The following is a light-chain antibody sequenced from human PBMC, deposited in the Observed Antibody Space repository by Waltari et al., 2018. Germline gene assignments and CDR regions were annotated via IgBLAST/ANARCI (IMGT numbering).Light chain of an antibody. CDR1: SSDVGDYNL. CDR2: EVN. CDR3: CSYAGTTSWL. V-gene: IGLV2-23*02. J-gene: IGLJ3*02. Sequence: QSALTQPASVSGSPGQSITISCTGTSSDVGDYNLVSWYQQHAGQVPKLIIYEVNKRPSGVSTRFSGSRSGNTASVTISGLQAGDEATYFCCSYAGTTSWLFGGGTKVTVL.